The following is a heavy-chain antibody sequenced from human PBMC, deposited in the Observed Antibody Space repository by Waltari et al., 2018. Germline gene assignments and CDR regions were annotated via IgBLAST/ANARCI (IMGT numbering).Heavy chain of an antibody. Sequence: EVQLLESGGGLVQPGGSLRLSCAASGFNFMNFAMVWVRQAPGKGLEWVGGVGSDFSTQYGVSVKGRFTISRDNSKNTVYLEMNNLRAEDTAIYFCGKDLHYYAADYWGQGTLVTVSS. CDR2: VGSDFST. CDR3: GKDLHYYAADY. V-gene: IGHV3-23*01. D-gene: IGHD3-10*01. CDR1: GFNFMNFA. J-gene: IGHJ4*02.